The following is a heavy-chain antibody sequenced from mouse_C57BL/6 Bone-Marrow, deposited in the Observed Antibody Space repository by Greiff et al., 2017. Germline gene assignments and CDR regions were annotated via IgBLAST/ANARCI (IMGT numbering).Heavy chain of an antibody. V-gene: IGHV5-6*01. CDR2: ISSGGSYT. J-gene: IGHJ3*01. CDR3: AREDYYGSMFAY. Sequence: EVQVVESGGDLVKPGGSLKLSCAASGFTFSSYGMSWVRQTPDQRLEWVATISSGGSYTYYPDSVKGRFTISRDNAKNTLYLQMSSLKSEDTAMYYCAREDYYGSMFAYWGQGTLVTVSA. CDR1: GFTFSSYG. D-gene: IGHD1-1*01.